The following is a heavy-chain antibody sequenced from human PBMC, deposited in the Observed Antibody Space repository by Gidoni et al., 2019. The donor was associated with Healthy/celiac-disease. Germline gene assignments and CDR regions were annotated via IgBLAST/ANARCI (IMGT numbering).Heavy chain of an antibody. CDR2: INPSGGST. CDR1: GYPFTSYY. D-gene: IGHD5-12*01. Sequence: QVQLVQSGAEVKKPGASVKVSCKASGYPFTSYYMHWVRQAPGQGLEWMGIINPSGGSTRYAQKFQGRVTMTRDTYTSTVYMELSSLRSEDTAVYYCARDRVLEMATNWFDPWGQGTLVTVSS. J-gene: IGHJ5*02. CDR3: ARDRVLEMATNWFDP. V-gene: IGHV1-46*01.